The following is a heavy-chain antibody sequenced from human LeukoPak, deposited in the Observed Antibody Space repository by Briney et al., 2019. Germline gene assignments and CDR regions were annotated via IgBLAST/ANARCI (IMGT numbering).Heavy chain of an antibody. Sequence: GGSLRLSCAASGFSFSTYAISWVRQAPGKGLEWVSCISTTSSYIFYADSVRGRFTISRDNSKNTLYLQMNSLRAEDTAVYYCAKVPYSNYYYYYMDVWGKGTTVTVSS. CDR2: ISTTSSYI. V-gene: IGHV3-21*01. J-gene: IGHJ6*03. D-gene: IGHD4-11*01. CDR3: AKVPYSNYYYYYMDV. CDR1: GFSFSTYA.